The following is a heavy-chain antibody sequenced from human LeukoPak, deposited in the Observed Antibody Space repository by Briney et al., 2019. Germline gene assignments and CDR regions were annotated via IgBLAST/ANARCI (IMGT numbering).Heavy chain of an antibody. D-gene: IGHD2-15*01. Sequence: GGSLRLSCAASGFTFSSYWMSWVRQAPGKGPEWVANIKQEGSEKYYVDSVKGRFTISRDNAKNSLYLQMNSLRAEDTAVYYCARGRYCSGGSCYPPLYYFDYWGQGTLVTVSS. CDR1: GFTFSSYW. CDR2: IKQEGSEK. J-gene: IGHJ4*02. V-gene: IGHV3-7*01. CDR3: ARGRYCSGGSCYPPLYYFDY.